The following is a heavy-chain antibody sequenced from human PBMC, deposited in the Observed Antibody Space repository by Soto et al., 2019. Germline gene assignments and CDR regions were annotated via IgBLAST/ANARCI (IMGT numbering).Heavy chain of an antibody. CDR1: GGTFSSYA. CDR2: IIPIFGTA. CDR3: ARDAYYYDSSGYYHIGVGWFDP. D-gene: IGHD3-22*01. Sequence: QVQLVQSGAEVKKPGSSVKVSCKASGGTFSSYAISWVRQAPGQGLEWMGGIIPIFGTANYAQKFQGRVTITADESTSTAYMELSSLRSEDTAVYYCARDAYYYDSSGYYHIGVGWFDPWGQGTLVTVSS. J-gene: IGHJ5*02. V-gene: IGHV1-69*12.